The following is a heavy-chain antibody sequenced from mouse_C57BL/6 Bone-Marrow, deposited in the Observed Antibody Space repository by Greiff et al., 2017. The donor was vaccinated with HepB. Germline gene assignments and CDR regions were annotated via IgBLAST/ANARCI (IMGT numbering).Heavy chain of an antibody. CDR2: IYPGDGDT. V-gene: IGHV1-82*01. CDR1: GYAFSSSW. J-gene: IGHJ1*03. D-gene: IGHD1-1*01. CDR3: ARWGLTTVVAHWYFDV. Sequence: VQLQQSGPELVKPGASVKISCKASGYAFSSSWMNWVKQRPGKGLEWIGRIYPGDGDTNYNGKFKGKATLPADKSSSTAYMQLSSLTSEDSAVYFCARWGLTTVVAHWYFDVWGTGTTVTVSS.